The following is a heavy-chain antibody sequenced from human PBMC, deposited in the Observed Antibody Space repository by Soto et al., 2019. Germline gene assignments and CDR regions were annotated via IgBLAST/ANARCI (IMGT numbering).Heavy chain of an antibody. Sequence: VQLQESGPGLVKPSETLSLTCTVSGGAVSSGAYYWSWIRQPPGKALEWIGFISYNGSSYYSPTLKRLVTISVDTSKSQFSPKLNSVCAADTGVYYCARWRDDYGISTWFEPCGQGILV. CDR3: ARWRDDYGISTWFEP. V-gene: IGHV4-61*08. D-gene: IGHD3-16*01. CDR1: GGAVSSGAYY. CDR2: ISYNGSS. J-gene: IGHJ5*02.